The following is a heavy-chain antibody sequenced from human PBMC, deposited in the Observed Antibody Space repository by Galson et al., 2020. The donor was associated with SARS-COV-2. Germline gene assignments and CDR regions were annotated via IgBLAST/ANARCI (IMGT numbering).Heavy chain of an antibody. CDR2: ISADNGNT. CDR1: GYTFTDYG. CDR3: ARCYSSSLYPIKIYRWSDP. V-gene: IGHV1-18*01. J-gene: IGHJ5*02. Sequence: GESLKISCKASGYTFTDYGISWVRQAPGQGLEWMGWISADNGNTNYAQKFQGRVTMTKDASTSTAYLELRSLRSDDTAVYYCARCYSSSLYPIKIYRWSDPCGKVTLVTVSS. D-gene: IGHD6-6*01.